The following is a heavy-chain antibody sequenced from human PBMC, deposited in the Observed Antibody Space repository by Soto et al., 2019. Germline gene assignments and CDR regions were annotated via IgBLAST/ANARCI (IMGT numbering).Heavy chain of an antibody. CDR3: ARWGGYNWGRYFDY. V-gene: IGHV3-7*03. CDR2: IKQEGSEK. J-gene: IGHJ4*02. D-gene: IGHD6-25*01. CDR1: GFTFSSYW. Sequence: EVQLVESGGGLVQPGGSLRLSCAASGFTFSSYWMSWVRQAPGKGLEWVANIKQEGSEKYYVDSVKGRFTISRDNAKNSLYLQMNSLRAEDTAVYYCARWGGYNWGRYFDYWGQGTLVTVSS.